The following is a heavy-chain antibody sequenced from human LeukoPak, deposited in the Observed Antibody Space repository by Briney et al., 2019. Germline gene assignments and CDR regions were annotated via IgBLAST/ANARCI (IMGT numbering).Heavy chain of an antibody. V-gene: IGHV4-34*01. CDR2: INHSGST. D-gene: IGHD1-26*01. CDR1: GGSFSGYY. Sequence: SETLSLTCAVYGGSFSGYYWSWVRQPPGKGLEWIGEINHSGSTNYNPSLKSRVTISLDMSKNQFSLNLTSVTAADTAVYYCAYRSHYGRHDAFDFWGRGTMVTVSS. J-gene: IGHJ3*01. CDR3: AYRSHYGRHDAFDF.